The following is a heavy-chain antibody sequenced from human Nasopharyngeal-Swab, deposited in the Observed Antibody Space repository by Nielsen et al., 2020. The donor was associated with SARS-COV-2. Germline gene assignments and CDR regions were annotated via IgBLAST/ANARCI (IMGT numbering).Heavy chain of an antibody. CDR2: IVPILGIV. CDR3: ARDQEMATAAYSD. Sequence: VSCKASGGTFKTFSINWVRQAPGQGLQWMGRIVPILGIVNYAQRFQGRVTFTADESTSTAYMDLSSLRSDDTAVYYCARDQEMATAAYSDWGQGTLVTVSS. D-gene: IGHD5-24*01. CDR1: GGTFKTFS. V-gene: IGHV1-69*04. J-gene: IGHJ4*02.